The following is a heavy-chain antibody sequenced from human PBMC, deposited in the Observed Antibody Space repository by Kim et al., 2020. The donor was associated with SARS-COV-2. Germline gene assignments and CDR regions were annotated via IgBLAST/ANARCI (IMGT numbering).Heavy chain of an antibody. CDR1: GYTFTSYA. CDR3: ARLFLLAKMDAFDI. J-gene: IGHJ3*02. CDR2: INTNTGNP. V-gene: IGHV7-4-1*02. Sequence: ASVKVSCKASGYTFTSYAMNWVRQAPGQGLEWMGWINTNTGNPTYAQGFTGRFVFSLDTSVSTAYLQISSLKAEDTAVYYCARLFLLAKMDAFDIWGQGTMVTVSS. D-gene: IGHD5-12*01.